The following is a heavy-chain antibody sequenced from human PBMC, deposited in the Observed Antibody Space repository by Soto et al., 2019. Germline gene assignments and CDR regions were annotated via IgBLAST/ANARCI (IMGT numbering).Heavy chain of an antibody. J-gene: IGHJ6*02. V-gene: IGHV1-58*02. CDR2: IVVGSGNT. CDR3: ASHSSLRGYCISTSCYGYYYGMDV. CDR1: GFTFTSSA. Sequence: SVKVSCKASGFTFTSSAMQWVRQARGQRLEWIGWIVVGSGNTNYAQKFQGRVTITADESTSTAYMELSSLRSEDTAVYYCASHSSLRGYCISTSCYGYYYGMDVWGQGTTVTVSS. D-gene: IGHD2-2*01.